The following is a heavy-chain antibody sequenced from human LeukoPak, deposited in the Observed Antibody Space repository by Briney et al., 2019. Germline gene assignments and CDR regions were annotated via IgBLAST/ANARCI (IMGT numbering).Heavy chain of an antibody. J-gene: IGHJ6*03. CDR2: ISSSSSTI. V-gene: IGHV3-48*01. CDR3: AREQQWLVYMDV. D-gene: IGHD6-19*01. Sequence: PGGSLRLSCAASGFTFNSYSMNWVRQAPGKGLEWVSYISSSSSTIYYADSVKGRFTISRDNAKNSLYLQMNSLRAEDTAVYYCAREQQWLVYMDVWGKGTTVTVSS. CDR1: GFTFNSYS.